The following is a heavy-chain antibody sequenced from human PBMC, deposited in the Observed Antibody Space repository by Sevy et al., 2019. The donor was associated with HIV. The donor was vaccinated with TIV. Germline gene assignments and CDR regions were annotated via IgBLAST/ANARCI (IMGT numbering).Heavy chain of an antibody. CDR2: IWYDGRNP. V-gene: IGHV3-33*01. D-gene: IGHD3-22*01. J-gene: IGHJ3*02. CDR1: GFTFSSHG. CDR3: ARDRVTWYESSGFDAFDI. Sequence: GGSLRLSCAASGFTFSSHGMHWVRQAPGRGLEWVTVIWYDGRNPYYADSVKGRFTISRDNSKNMLYLQMNSLRAEDTAVYYCARDRVTWYESSGFDAFDIWGQRTMVTVSS.